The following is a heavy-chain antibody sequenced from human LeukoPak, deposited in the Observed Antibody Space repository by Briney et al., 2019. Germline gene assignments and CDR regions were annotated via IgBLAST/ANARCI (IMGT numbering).Heavy chain of an antibody. CDR1: GFSLRTRGVG. V-gene: IGHV2-5*01. Sequence: SGPTLVNPTQTLTLTCTFSGFSLRTRGVGVGWIRQPPGKALEWLSLIYWNDDKRYSPALKSRLTITKDTSKNQVVLTMTNMDPVDTATYYCAHRREAYNWNGHFDYWGQGTLVTVSS. D-gene: IGHD1-20*01. J-gene: IGHJ4*02. CDR2: IYWNDDK. CDR3: AHRREAYNWNGHFDY.